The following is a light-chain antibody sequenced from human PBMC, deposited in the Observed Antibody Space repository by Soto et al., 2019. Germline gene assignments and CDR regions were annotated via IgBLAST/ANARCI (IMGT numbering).Light chain of an antibody. J-gene: IGLJ2*01. V-gene: IGLV3-27*01. CDR2: KDS. CDR1: VLAKKY. CDR3: YSAAHNNLV. Sequence: SYELTQPSSVSVSPGQTARITCSGDVLAKKYARWFQQKPGQATVLVIYKDSERHSGIPERFSGSSSGTTVTLTISGAQVEDEADYYCYSAAHNNLVFGGGTKLTVL.